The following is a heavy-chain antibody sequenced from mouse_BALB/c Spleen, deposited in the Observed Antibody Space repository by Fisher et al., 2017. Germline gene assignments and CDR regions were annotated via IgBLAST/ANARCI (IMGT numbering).Heavy chain of an antibody. CDR3: AREVRNAMDY. D-gene: IGHD2-14*01. Sequence: RFTISRDNAKNNLYLQMSSLKSEDTAMYYCAREVRNAMDYWGQGTSVTVSS. V-gene: IGHV5-4*02. J-gene: IGHJ4*01.